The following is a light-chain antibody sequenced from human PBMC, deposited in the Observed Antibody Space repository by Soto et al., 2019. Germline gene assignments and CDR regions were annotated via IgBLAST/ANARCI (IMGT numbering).Light chain of an antibody. CDR2: GVT. CDR1: TSDIGFYDY. V-gene: IGLV2-14*01. CDR3: SSYSTSYFYF. Sequence: QTVLTQPASVSGSLGQSLTISCTGTTSDIGFYDYVSWYQQYPGKAPKLLIYGVTIRPSGISNRFSGSKSGYTASLTISGLRDGDEADYYCSSYSTSYFYFCGSGTKVTV. J-gene: IGLJ1*01.